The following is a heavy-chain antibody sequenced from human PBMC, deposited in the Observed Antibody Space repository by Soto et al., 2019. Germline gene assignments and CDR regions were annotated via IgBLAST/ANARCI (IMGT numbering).Heavy chain of an antibody. CDR3: AKDPRGITIFGVVIREIGMDV. J-gene: IGHJ6*02. CDR1: GFTFSSYA. D-gene: IGHD3-3*01. Sequence: VGSLRLSCAASGFTFSSYAMSLVRQAPGKGLEWVSAISGSGGSTYYADSVKGRFTISRDNSKNTLYLQMNSLRAEDTAVYYCAKDPRGITIFGVVIREIGMDVWGQGTTVTVSS. V-gene: IGHV3-23*01. CDR2: ISGSGGST.